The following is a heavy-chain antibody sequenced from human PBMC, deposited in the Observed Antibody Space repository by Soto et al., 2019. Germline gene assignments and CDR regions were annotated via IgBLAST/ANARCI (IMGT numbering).Heavy chain of an antibody. Sequence: QVQLVQSGAEVKKPGASVKVSCKASGYTFTSYDINWVRQATGQGLEWMGWMNPNSGNTGYAQKFQGTGTMTRNTSISTAYMELSSRRAEDTAVYYCGREVGSRIDDWGQGTPVTVSS. J-gene: IGHJ4*02. CDR2: MNPNSGNT. CDR1: GYTFTSYD. CDR3: GREVGSRIDD. D-gene: IGHD6-13*01. V-gene: IGHV1-8*01.